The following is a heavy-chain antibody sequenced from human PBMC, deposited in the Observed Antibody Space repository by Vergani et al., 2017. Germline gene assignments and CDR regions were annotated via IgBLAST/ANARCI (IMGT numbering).Heavy chain of an antibody. J-gene: IGHJ4*02. CDR3: ARQGDYDSSGYAYFDY. D-gene: IGHD3-22*01. CDR1: GGTFSSYA. V-gene: IGHV1-69*18. CDR2: IIPIFGTA. Sequence: QVQLVQSGAEVKKPGSSVKVSCKASGGTFSSYAISWVRQAPGQGLEWMGRIIPIFGTANYAQKFQGRATITADESTSTAYMELSSLRSEDTAVYYCARQGDYDSSGYAYFDYWGQGTLVTVSS.